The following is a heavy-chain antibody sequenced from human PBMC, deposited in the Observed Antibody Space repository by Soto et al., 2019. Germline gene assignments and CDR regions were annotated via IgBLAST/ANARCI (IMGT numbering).Heavy chain of an antibody. D-gene: IGHD5-18*01. CDR2: IYYSGST. Sequence: PSETLSLTCTVSGGSISTSSYYWGWIRQPPGKGLEWIGSIYYSGSTYYNPSLKSRVTISVDTSISTAYLQWSSLKASDTAMYYCARLPARGYSYGSPFDYWGQGTLVTVSS. V-gene: IGHV4-39*02. CDR3: ARLPARGYSYGSPFDY. CDR1: GGSISTSSYY. J-gene: IGHJ4*02.